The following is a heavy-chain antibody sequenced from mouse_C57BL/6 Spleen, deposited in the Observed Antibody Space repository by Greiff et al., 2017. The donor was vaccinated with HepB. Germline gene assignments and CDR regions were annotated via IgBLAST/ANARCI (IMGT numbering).Heavy chain of an antibody. CDR3: ARHEDPYFDY. CDR2: ISSGGSYT. J-gene: IGHJ2*01. CDR1: GFTFSSYG. Sequence: EVQLVESGGDLVKPGGSLKLSCAASGFTFSSYGMSWVRQTPDKRLEWVATISSGGSYTYYPDSVKGRFTISRDNAKNTLYLQMSSLKSEDTAMYYCARHEDPYFDYWGQGTTLTVSS. V-gene: IGHV5-6*01.